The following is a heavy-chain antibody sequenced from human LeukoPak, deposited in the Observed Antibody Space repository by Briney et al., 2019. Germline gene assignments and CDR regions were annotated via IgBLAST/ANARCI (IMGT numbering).Heavy chain of an antibody. V-gene: IGHV4-39*01. CDR2: IYYSGST. D-gene: IGHD2-8*01. Sequence: PSETLSLTCTVSGGSLSSSSYYWGWIRQPPGKGLEWIGSIYYSGSTYYNPSLKSRVTISVDTSKNQFSLKLSSVTAADTAVYYCARHCTTVSAPGWSDPWGQGTLVTVSS. J-gene: IGHJ5*02. CDR3: ARHCTTVSAPGWSDP. CDR1: GGSLSSSSYY.